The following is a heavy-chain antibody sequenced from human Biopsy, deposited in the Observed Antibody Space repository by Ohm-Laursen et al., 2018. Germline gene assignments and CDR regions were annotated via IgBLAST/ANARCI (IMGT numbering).Heavy chain of an antibody. CDR1: GGSVSSNTVA. Sequence: QTLSLTCAISGGSVSSNTVAWNWIRQSPSRGLEWLGRTIYRSKWSNDYAVSVKNRITIDPDTSKNQFSLQLNSVTPEDTAIYYCARGRYAAFDIWGQGTKVTISS. CDR2: TIYRSKWSN. V-gene: IGHV6-1*01. D-gene: IGHD3-9*01. J-gene: IGHJ3*02. CDR3: ARGRYAAFDI.